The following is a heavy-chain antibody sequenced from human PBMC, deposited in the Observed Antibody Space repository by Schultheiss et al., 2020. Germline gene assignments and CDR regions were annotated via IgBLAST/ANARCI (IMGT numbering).Heavy chain of an antibody. V-gene: IGHV1-69*04. CDR2: IIPILGIA. J-gene: IGHJ6*04. D-gene: IGHD6-6*01. CDR3: ARDALEYSSSEQGDGMDV. CDR1: GGTFSSYA. Sequence: SVKVSCKASGGTFSSYAISWVRQAPGQGLEWMGRIIPILGIANYAQKFQGRVTITADKSTSTAYMELSSLRSEDTAVYYCARDALEYSSSEQGDGMDVWGKGTTVTVSS.